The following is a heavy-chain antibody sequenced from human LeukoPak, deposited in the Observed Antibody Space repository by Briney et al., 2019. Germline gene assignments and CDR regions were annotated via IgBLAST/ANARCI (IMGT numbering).Heavy chain of an antibody. CDR3: AKSFDYDSGGRIYGGNAFDI. Sequence: GGSLRLSCAASGFTFSSYSMNWVRQAPGKGLEWVSYISSSSSTIYYADSVKGRFTISRDNSKNTLYLQMNSLRAEDTAVYYCAKSFDYDSGGRIYGGNAFDIWGQGTMVTVSS. V-gene: IGHV3-48*01. D-gene: IGHD3-22*01. CDR2: ISSSSSTI. CDR1: GFTFSSYS. J-gene: IGHJ3*02.